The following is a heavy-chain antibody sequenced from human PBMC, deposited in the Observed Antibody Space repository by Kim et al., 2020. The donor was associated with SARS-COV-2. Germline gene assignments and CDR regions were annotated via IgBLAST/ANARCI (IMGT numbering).Heavy chain of an antibody. CDR2: INTNTGKP. J-gene: IGHJ4*02. CDR1: GYTFTTYA. Sequence: ASVKVSCKASGYTFTTYAMCWLRQAPAQGLEFMGWINTNTGKPAYVHAFTGRFAFCVDTSVSTADLEISSPKVEDTTFYYCARDLYVSGSYHLIQWGQGTLVTVS. D-gene: IGHD3-10*01. CDR3: ARDLYVSGSYHLIQ. V-gene: IGHV7-4-1*02.